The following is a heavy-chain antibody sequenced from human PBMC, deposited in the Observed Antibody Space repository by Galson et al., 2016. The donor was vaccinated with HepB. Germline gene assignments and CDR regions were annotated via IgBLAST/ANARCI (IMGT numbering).Heavy chain of an antibody. J-gene: IGHJ6*02. CDR3: ARAIYNWNDGSYGMDV. V-gene: IGHV3-11*04. CDR2: ISNSGGKI. CDR1: GFSFSDYY. Sequence: SLRLSCAASGFSFSDYYITWIRQAPGKGLEWVSHISNSGGKINYTDSVKGRFTISRDNAKNAMYLQMNSLRAEDTAVYYCARAIYNWNDGSYGMDVWGQGTTVTVSS. D-gene: IGHD1-20*01.